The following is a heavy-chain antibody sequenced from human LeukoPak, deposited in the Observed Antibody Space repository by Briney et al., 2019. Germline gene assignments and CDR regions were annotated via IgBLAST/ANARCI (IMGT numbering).Heavy chain of an antibody. CDR2: MSYDGFNK. CDR1: GFTFSSYA. Sequence: GGSLRLSCAASGFTFSSYAMHWVRQSLGKGLEWVAVMSYDGFNKYYADSVKGRFTISRDNSKNTLYLQMNSLRAEDTAVYYCAKTKGYSYGYYFDYWGQGTLVTISS. V-gene: IGHV3-30*18. D-gene: IGHD5-18*01. J-gene: IGHJ4*02. CDR3: AKTKGYSYGYYFDY.